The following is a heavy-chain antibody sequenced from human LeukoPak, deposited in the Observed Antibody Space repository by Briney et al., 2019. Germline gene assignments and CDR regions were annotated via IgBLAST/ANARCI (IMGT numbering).Heavy chain of an antibody. V-gene: IGHV1-8*01. CDR3: ARDDSGSHIDY. Sequence: GASVKVSCKASGYTFTSYDINWVRQATGQGLEWMGWMNPNSGNTGYAQKFQGRVTMTRDTSTSTVYMELSSLRSEDTAVYYCARDDSGSHIDYWGQGTLVTVSS. D-gene: IGHD1-26*01. CDR1: GYTFTSYD. CDR2: MNPNSGNT. J-gene: IGHJ4*02.